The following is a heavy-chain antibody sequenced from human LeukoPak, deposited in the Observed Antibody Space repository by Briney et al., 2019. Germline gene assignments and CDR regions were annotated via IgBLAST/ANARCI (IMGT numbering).Heavy chain of an antibody. D-gene: IGHD3-22*01. CDR3: ARDSPHYDSGGYYYVMGY. J-gene: IGHJ4*02. Sequence: ASVKVSCKASGYTFTGYYMHWVRQAPGQGLEWMGWINPNSGGTNYAQKFQGRVTMTRDTSVTTAYMELSRLTSDDTAVYYCARDSPHYDSGGYYYVMGYWGQGTLSPSPQ. V-gene: IGHV1-2*02. CDR1: GYTFTGYY. CDR2: INPNSGGT.